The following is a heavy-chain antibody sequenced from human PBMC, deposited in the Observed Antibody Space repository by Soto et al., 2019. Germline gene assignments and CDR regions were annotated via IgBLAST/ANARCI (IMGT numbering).Heavy chain of an antibody. CDR1: GYTFTSYD. Sequence: QVQLVQSGAEVKKPGASVKVSCKASGYTFTSYDINWVRQATGQGLEWMGWMNPNSGNTGYAQKFQGRVTMTRNTSISTAYMELSSLGYEDTAVYYCARRGIAAAGYYYYYYFDLWGRGTLVTVSS. D-gene: IGHD6-13*01. CDR3: ARRGIAAAGYYYYYYFDL. CDR2: MNPNSGNT. V-gene: IGHV1-8*01. J-gene: IGHJ2*01.